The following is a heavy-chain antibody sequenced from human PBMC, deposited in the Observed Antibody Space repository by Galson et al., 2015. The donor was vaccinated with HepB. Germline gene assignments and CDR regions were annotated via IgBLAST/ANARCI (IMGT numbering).Heavy chain of an antibody. CDR2: ISGSGDST. V-gene: IGHV3-23*01. J-gene: IGHJ4*02. Sequence: SLRLSCAASGFTFSSYAMSWVRQAPGKGLEWVSAISGSGDSTYYADSVKGRFTISRDISKNTLYLQMNSLRAKDTAVYYCVKDSPPRDYYDTSGYYACFDYWGQGTLVTVSS. CDR3: VKDSPPRDYYDTSGYYACFDY. CDR1: GFTFSSYA. D-gene: IGHD3-22*01.